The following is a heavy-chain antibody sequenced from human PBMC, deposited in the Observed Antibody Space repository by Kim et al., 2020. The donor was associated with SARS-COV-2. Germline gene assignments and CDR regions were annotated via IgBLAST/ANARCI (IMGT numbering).Heavy chain of an antibody. Sequence: STNYNPSLKSRVTISVDTSKNQFSLKLSSVTAADTAVYYCARHSEVYFDYWGQGTLVTVSS. J-gene: IGHJ4*02. V-gene: IGHV4-59*08. CDR2: ST. CDR3: ARHSEVYFDY.